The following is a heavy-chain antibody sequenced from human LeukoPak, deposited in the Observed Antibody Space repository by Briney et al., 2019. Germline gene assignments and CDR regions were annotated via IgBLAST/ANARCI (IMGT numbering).Heavy chain of an antibody. CDR1: GFTFDDYA. CDR2: ISWNSGSI. V-gene: IGHV3-9*01. J-gene: IGHJ4*02. CDR3: AKATGTRRSYFDH. Sequence: PGGSLRLSCAASGFTFDDYAMHWVRQAPGKGLEWVSGISWNSGSIGYADSVKGRFTISRDNAKNSLYLQMNSLRAEDTALYYCAKATGTRRSYFDHWGQGTLVTVSS. D-gene: IGHD1-1*01.